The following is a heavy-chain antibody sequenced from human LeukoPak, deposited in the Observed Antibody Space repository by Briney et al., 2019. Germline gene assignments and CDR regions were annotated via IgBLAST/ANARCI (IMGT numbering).Heavy chain of an antibody. J-gene: IGHJ4*02. CDR3: AKGVDGYCSSDSCYAYDC. Sequence: PGGSLRLSCAASGFTFSSYWMHWVRQAPGKGLVWVSRINSDGSTTNYADSVKGRFTISRDNAKNTLYLQMNSLRAEDTAVYWCAKGVDGYCSSDSCYAYDCWGQGTLVTVSS. CDR2: INSDGSTT. D-gene: IGHD2-2*01. V-gene: IGHV3-74*01. CDR1: GFTFSSYW.